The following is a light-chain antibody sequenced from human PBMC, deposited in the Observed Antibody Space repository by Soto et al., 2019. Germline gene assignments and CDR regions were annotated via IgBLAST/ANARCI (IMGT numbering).Light chain of an antibody. CDR2: AAS. CDR3: QEYNSAPRT. CDR1: QGVGNS. Sequence: DLQMTQSPSSLSASVGDRVTISCRASQGVGNSLAWHQQRPGKAPKLLIYAASTVQSGVPSRFSGSGSGTDFTLTISSLQPEDVATYYCQEYNSAPRTFGPGTKVEIK. J-gene: IGKJ1*01. V-gene: IGKV1-27*01.